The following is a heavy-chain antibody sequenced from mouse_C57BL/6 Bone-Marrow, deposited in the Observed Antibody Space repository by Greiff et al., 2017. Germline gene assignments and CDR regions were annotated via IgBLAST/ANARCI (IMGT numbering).Heavy chain of an antibody. CDR2: IDPENGDT. CDR1: GFNIKDDY. Sequence: EVQLQQSGAELVRPGASVKLSCTASGFNIKDDYMHWVKQRPEQGLEWIGWIDPENGDTEYASKFQGKATITADTSSNTAYLQLSSLTSEDTAVYYCTSNSNYEDYFDYWGQGTTLTVSS. D-gene: IGHD2-5*01. CDR3: TSNSNYEDYFDY. V-gene: IGHV14-4*01. J-gene: IGHJ2*01.